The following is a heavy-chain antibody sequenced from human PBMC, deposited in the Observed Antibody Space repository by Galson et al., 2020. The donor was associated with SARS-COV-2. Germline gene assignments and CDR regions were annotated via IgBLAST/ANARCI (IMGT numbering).Heavy chain of an antibody. Sequence: SETLSLTCAVYGGSFSGYYWSWIRQPPGKGLEWIGEINHSGSTNYNPSLKSRVTISVDTSKNQFSLKLSSVTAADTAVYYCARDTGSGGVDYWGQGTLVTVSS. D-gene: IGHD3-16*01. CDR3: ARDTGSGGVDY. J-gene: IGHJ4*02. CDR1: GGSFSGYY. V-gene: IGHV4-34*01. CDR2: INHSGST.